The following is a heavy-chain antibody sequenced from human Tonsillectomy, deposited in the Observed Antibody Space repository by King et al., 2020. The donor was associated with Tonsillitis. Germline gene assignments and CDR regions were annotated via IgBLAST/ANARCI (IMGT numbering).Heavy chain of an antibody. V-gene: IGHV1-2*02. CDR1: VYTFTYYH. D-gene: IGHD1-1*01. CDR3: VRENWYYDY. CDR2: LYPKNGDT. J-gene: IGHJ4*02. Sequence: VPLVESGAEVKKPGTSLKVSCQASVYTFTYYHMHWGRQAPGQCLEWMAWLYPKNGDTYYAQKFQGRISLTRDTSINSLYMELTSLTSDDTALYYCVRENWYYDYWGQGTLVTVSS.